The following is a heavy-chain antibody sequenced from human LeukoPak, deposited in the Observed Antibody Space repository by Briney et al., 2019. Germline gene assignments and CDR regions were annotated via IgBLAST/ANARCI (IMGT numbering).Heavy chain of an antibody. J-gene: IGHJ4*02. CDR3: ARSVEMATIDFDY. V-gene: IGHV4-59*01. Sequence: PSEALSLTCSVSDGSINSYYWNWIRRPPGKGLEWIGYIYYTGSTNYNPSLKSRVTISVDTSKNQFSLKLSSVTAADTAVYYCARSVEMATIDFDYWGQGTLVTVSS. CDR1: DGSINSYY. CDR2: IYYTGST. D-gene: IGHD5-24*01.